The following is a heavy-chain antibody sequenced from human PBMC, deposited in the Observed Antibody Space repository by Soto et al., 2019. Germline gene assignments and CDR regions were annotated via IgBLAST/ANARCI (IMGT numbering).Heavy chain of an antibody. D-gene: IGHD3-10*01. CDR1: GYTFSNYD. V-gene: IGHV1-8*01. CDR3: AKVSRKGSAIDFDY. J-gene: IGHJ4*02. Sequence: QVQLVQSGAELKKPGASVKVSCKASGYTFSNYDMNWVQQATGQGPEWIGWVNPNNGDTGYAQKCXGXVXXTTDISTTTAYMELTSLRSEDTAIYYCAKVSRKGSAIDFDYWGQGTLITVSS. CDR2: VNPNNGDT.